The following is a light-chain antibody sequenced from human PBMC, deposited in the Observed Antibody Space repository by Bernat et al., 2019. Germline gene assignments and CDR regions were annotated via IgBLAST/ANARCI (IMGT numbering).Light chain of an antibody. V-gene: IGKV3-20*01. CDR2: GAS. CDR1: QSVDSTY. J-gene: IGKJ3*01. Sequence: EIVLTQSPGTLSLSPGERATLSCRASQSVDSTYLTWYQQKPGQAPRLLIYGASSRATGIPDRFSGSGSGTDFTLTISRLEPEDFAVYYCQQYDNSPPLFTFGPGTKVEI. CDR3: QQYDNSPPLFT.